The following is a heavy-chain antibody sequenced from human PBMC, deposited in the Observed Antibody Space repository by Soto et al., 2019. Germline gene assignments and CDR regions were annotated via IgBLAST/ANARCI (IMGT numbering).Heavy chain of an antibody. Sequence: GGSLRLSCAASGFTFSSHGMHWVRQAPGKGLEWVAFISYDGSNKYYADSVKGRFTISRDNSKNTLFLQMNSLRAEDTAVYYCAKAVSGSIRYFDYWGQGTLVTVSS. J-gene: IGHJ4*02. D-gene: IGHD1-26*01. CDR3: AKAVSGSIRYFDY. CDR1: GFTFSSHG. CDR2: ISYDGSNK. V-gene: IGHV3-30*18.